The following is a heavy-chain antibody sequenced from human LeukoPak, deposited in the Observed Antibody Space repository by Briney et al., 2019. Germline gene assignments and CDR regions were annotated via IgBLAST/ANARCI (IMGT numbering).Heavy chain of an antibody. CDR3: ARRGYSSGWNRFDY. J-gene: IGHJ4*02. CDR1: GFTFSSYW. D-gene: IGHD6-25*01. CDR2: IKQDGSEK. Sequence: GGSLRLSCAASGFTFSSYWMSWVRQAPGKGLEWVANIKQDGSEKYYVDSVKGRFTISRDNAKNSLYLQMNSLRAEDTAVYYCARRGYSSGWNRFDYWGQGTLVTVSS. V-gene: IGHV3-7*01.